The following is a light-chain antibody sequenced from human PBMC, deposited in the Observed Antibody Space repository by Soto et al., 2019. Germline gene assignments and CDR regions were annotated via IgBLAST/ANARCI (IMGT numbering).Light chain of an antibody. CDR2: GAS. Sequence: EIVMTQSPATLSVSPGERATLSCRVSQSVSGNLAWYQQKPGQAPRLLIYGASTRATGIPARFSGSGSGTESTLTISSLQSEDFAVYYCQQYNNWPPSFGQGTKVEIK. J-gene: IGKJ1*01. V-gene: IGKV3-15*01. CDR1: QSVSGN. CDR3: QQYNNWPPS.